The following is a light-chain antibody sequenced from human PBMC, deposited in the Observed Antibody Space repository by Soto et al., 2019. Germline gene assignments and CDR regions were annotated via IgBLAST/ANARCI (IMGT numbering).Light chain of an antibody. CDR1: QGISSW. V-gene: IGKV1-5*03. Sequence: DIQMTQSPSTLSASVGDRVTITCRASQGISSWLAWYQQKPGKAPKLLIYKASTLKSGVPSRFSGSGSGTEFTLTISSLQPDDFATYYCQHYNSCSEAFGQGTKVDIK. CDR2: KAS. J-gene: IGKJ1*01. CDR3: QHYNSCSEA.